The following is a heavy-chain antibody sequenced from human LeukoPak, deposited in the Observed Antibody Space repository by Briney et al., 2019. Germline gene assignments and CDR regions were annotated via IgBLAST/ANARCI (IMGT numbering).Heavy chain of an antibody. V-gene: IGHV3-53*01. D-gene: IGHD3-10*01. CDR3: ARRVRGVINY. Sequence: PGGSLRLSCSASGFPVSSNYMSWVRQPPGKGLEWGSVIYSGGSTYYADSVKGRFTISRDNSKNTLYLQMNSLRAEDTAVYYCARRVRGVINYWGQGTLVTVSS. J-gene: IGHJ4*02. CDR1: GFPVSSNY. CDR2: IYSGGST.